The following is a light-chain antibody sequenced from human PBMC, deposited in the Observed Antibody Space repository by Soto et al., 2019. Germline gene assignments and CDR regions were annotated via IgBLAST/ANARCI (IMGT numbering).Light chain of an antibody. V-gene: IGKV1-39*01. CDR3: QQSYSTPRT. Sequence: DIQMTQSPSSLSASVGDRVTITCRASQSISSHLNWYQQKPGKAPKLLIFATSILQSGVSSRFSGSGSGTDFTLTISSLQPEDFATYYCQQSYSTPRTFGQGTKVDIK. J-gene: IGKJ1*01. CDR1: QSISSH. CDR2: ATS.